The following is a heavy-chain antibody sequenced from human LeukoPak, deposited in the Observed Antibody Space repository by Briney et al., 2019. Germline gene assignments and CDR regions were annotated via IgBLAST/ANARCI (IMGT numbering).Heavy chain of an antibody. J-gene: IGHJ4*02. CDR1: GGTISSYY. Sequence: SETLSLTCTVSGGTISSYYWSWIRQPPGKGLEWIGYVYYSGSTNYNPSLKSRVTISVDTSKNQFSLKLSSVTAADTAVYYCARDLNYWGQGTLVTVSS. CDR2: VYYSGST. D-gene: IGHD3-9*01. V-gene: IGHV4-59*01. CDR3: ARDLNY.